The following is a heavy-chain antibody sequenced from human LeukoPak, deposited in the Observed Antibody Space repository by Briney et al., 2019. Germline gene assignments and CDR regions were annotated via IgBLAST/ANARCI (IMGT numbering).Heavy chain of an antibody. CDR1: GFTFTDSY. CDR3: ARDPRTVRV. J-gene: IGHJ4*02. V-gene: IGHV3-11*06. CDR2: ISGSGDDT. Sequence: PGGSLRLSCAASGFTFTDSYMTWVRQAPGKGLEWLSYISGSGDDTNYADSVRGRFTISRDNAKNSLYLQMNSLRVEDTAVYYCARDPRTVRVWGQGTLVTVSS. D-gene: IGHD1-1*01.